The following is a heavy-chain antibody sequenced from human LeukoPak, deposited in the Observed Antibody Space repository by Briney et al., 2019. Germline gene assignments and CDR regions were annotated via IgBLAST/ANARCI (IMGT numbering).Heavy chain of an antibody. V-gene: IGHV1-8*01. Sequence: GASVKVSCKASGYTFTSYDINWVRQATGQGLEWMGWMNPNSGNTGYAQKFQGRVTMTRNTSISTAYMELSSLRSEDTAVYYCARRRNYDFWSGYSNNFDYWGQGTLVTVSS. CDR3: ARRRNYDFWSGYSNNFDY. D-gene: IGHD3-3*01. CDR1: GYTFTSYD. J-gene: IGHJ4*02. CDR2: MNPNSGNT.